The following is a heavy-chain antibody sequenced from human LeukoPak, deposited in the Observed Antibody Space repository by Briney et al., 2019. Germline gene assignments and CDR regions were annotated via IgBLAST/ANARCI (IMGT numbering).Heavy chain of an antibody. V-gene: IGHV4-39*01. CDR2: VYYSGST. J-gene: IGHJ4*02. CDR3: ARPVGYCSSVNCYEYFDY. CDR1: GGSIRSSSSY. D-gene: IGHD2-2*01. Sequence: SSETLSLTCTVSGGSIRSSSSYWGWIRQPPGKGLEWIGSVYYSGSTFYNPSLESRVTISVDTSKNQFSLKLSSVTAADTAVYYCARPVGYCSSVNCYEYFDYWGQGTLVTVSS.